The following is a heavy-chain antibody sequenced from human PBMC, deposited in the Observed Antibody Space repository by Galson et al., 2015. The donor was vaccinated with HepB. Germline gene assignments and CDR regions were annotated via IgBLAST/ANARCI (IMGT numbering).Heavy chain of an antibody. CDR3: ARGGTSSSWYNDY. Sequence: SVKVSCKASGYTFTSYAMHWVRQAPGQRLEWMGRINAGNGNTKYSQKFQGRVTITRDTSASTAYMELSSLRSEDTAVYYCARGGTSSSWYNDYWGQGTLVTVSS. V-gene: IGHV1-3*01. D-gene: IGHD6-13*01. J-gene: IGHJ4*02. CDR1: GYTFTSYA. CDR2: INAGNGNT.